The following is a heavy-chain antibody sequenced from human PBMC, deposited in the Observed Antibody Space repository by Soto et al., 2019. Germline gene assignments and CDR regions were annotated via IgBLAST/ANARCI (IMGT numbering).Heavy chain of an antibody. V-gene: IGHV1-24*01. Sequence: GASVKVSCKVSGYTLTELSMHWVRQAPGKGLEWMGGFDPEDGETIYAQKFQGRVTMTEDTSTDTAYMELSGLRSEDTAVYYCATVGWGYSGYLAYYYYGMDVWGQGTTVTVSS. CDR2: FDPEDGET. CDR3: ATVGWGYSGYLAYYYYGMDV. D-gene: IGHD5-12*01. J-gene: IGHJ6*02. CDR1: GYTLTELS.